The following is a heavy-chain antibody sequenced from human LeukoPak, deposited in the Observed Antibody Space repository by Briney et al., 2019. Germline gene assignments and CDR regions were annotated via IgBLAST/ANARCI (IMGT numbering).Heavy chain of an antibody. V-gene: IGHV3-21*01. CDR1: GFTFSSYS. J-gene: IGHJ4*02. CDR3: ARNYGSGNYGDY. D-gene: IGHD3-10*01. CDR2: ISSSSSYI. Sequence: GGSPRLSCAASGFTFSSYSMNWVRQAPGKGLEWVSSISSSSSYIYYADSVKGRFTISRDNAKNSLYLQMNSLRAEDTAVYYCARNYGSGNYGDYWGQGTLVTVSS.